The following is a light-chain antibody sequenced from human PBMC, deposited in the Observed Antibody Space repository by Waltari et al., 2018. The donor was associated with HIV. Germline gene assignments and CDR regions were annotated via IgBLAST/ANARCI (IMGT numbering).Light chain of an antibody. CDR3: QQYGSPPYT. Sequence: IVLTQSTGTLSVPPGERATLSCSAGQSFSSSYLACYQQEPGQAPRLLIDGASSRATGIPDRFRGSGSGTDFTLTISRLEPEDFAVYYCQQYGSPPYTFGQGTKLEIK. CDR1: QSFSSSY. CDR2: GAS. J-gene: IGKJ2*01. V-gene: IGKV3-20*01.